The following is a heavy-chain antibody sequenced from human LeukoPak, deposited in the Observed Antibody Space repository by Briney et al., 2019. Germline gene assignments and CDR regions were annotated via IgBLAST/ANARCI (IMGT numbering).Heavy chain of an antibody. CDR3: ARGGADGSGSFGY. V-gene: IGHV3-13*01. D-gene: IGHD3-10*01. J-gene: IGHJ4*02. Sequence: GGSLRLSCAASGFTFSSYDMHWVRQATGKGLEWVSAIGTAGDTYYPGSVKGRFTISREDAKNSLYLQMNSLRAGDTAVYYCARGGADGSGSFGYWGQGTLVTVSS. CDR1: GFTFSSYD. CDR2: IGTAGDT.